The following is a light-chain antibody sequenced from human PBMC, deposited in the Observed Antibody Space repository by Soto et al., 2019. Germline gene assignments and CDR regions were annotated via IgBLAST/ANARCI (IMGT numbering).Light chain of an antibody. CDR2: ESA. V-gene: IGLV2-14*01. CDR1: SSDIGSCNC. J-gene: IGLJ3*02. CDR3: SSYPSKNNWV. Sequence: QSALTQPASVSASPGQSITISCTGTSSDIGSCNCVSWFQQHPGKAPILMIYESAKRPSRLSDRFSGSKSGHTASRTISRLQAEDEAHYYCSSYPSKNNWVFGGGTKLTVL.